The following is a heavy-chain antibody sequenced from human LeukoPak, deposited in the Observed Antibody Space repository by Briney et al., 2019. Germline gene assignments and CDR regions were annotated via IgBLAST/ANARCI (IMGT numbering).Heavy chain of an antibody. J-gene: IGHJ4*02. CDR1: GFTFDDYG. V-gene: IGHV3-20*04. D-gene: IGHD6-19*01. Sequence: GGSLRLSCAASGFTFDDYGMSWVRQAPGKGLEWVSGINWNGGSTGYADSVKGRFTISRDNAKNSLYLQMNSLRAEDTALYYRARGVVAGTPPDLDYWGQGTLVTVSS. CDR2: INWNGGST. CDR3: ARGVVAGTPPDLDY.